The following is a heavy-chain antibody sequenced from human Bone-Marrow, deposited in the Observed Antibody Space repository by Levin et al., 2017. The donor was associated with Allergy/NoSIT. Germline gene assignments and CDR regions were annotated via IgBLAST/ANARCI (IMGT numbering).Heavy chain of an antibody. CDR3: SRQLMTAVVTPFDY. J-gene: IGHJ4*02. CDR1: GYNFSTYW. Sequence: GESLKISCKSSGYNFSTYWIGWVRQMPGKGLEWMGIIYPGDSDTRYSPSFQGQVTISADKSISTAYLQWSSLKASDTARYYCSRQLMTAVVTPFDYWGQGTLVTVSS. D-gene: IGHD4-23*01. V-gene: IGHV5-51*01. CDR2: IYPGDSDT.